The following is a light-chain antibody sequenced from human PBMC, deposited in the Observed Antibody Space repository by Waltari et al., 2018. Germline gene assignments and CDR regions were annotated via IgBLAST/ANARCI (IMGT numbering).Light chain of an antibody. V-gene: IGKV3-15*01. J-gene: IGKJ1*01. CDR3: QQYNNWPPWT. CDR2: GAS. CDR1: QSVRNN. Sequence: EIVMTQSPATLSVSPGERATLSCRASQSVRNNLVLYQHKPGQAPRLLIYGASTRVTGIPARFSGSGSGTEFTLTISSLQSEDFAVYYCQQYNNWPPWTFGQGTKVEIK.